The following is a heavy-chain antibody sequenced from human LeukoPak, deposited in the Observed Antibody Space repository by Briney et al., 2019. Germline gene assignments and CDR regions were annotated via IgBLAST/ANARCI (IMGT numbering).Heavy chain of an antibody. J-gene: IGHJ4*02. V-gene: IGHV3-23*01. CDR2: ISNSGGST. CDR3: AKAGAVVVVAAKYFDY. Sequence: GRSLRLSCAASGFTFDDYGMSWVRQAPGKGLEWVSSISNSGGSTYYADSVKGRFTISRDNSKNTLYLQMNSLRAEDTAVYYCAKAGAVVVVAAKYFDYWGQGTLVTVSS. CDR1: GFTFDDYG. D-gene: IGHD2-15*01.